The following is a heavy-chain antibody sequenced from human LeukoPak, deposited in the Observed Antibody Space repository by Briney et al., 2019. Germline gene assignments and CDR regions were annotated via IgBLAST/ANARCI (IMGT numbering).Heavy chain of an antibody. CDR2: ISYDGSNK. V-gene: IGHV3-30-3*01. CDR1: GFTFSSYA. CDR3: ARADLPRIAAAGTGAEYFQH. Sequence: GGSLRLSCAASGFTFSSYAMHRVRQAPGKGLEWVAVISYDGSNKYYADSVKGRFTISRDNSKNTLYLQMNSLRAEDTAVYYCARADLPRIAAAGTGAEYFQHWGQGTLVTVSS. D-gene: IGHD6-13*01. J-gene: IGHJ1*01.